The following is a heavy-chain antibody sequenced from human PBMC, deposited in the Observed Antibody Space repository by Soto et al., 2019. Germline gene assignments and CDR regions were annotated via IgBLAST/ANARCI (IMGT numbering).Heavy chain of an antibody. V-gene: IGHV4-39*01. CDR2: IYYSGST. Sequence: SETLSLTCTVSGGSISSSSYYWGWIRQPPGKGLEWIGSIYYSGSTYYNPSLKSRVTISVDTSKNQFSLKLSSVTAADTAVYYCAIHPPYGSGAHIDYWGQGTLVTVSS. J-gene: IGHJ4*02. CDR3: AIHPPYGSGAHIDY. CDR1: GGSISSSSYY. D-gene: IGHD3-10*01.